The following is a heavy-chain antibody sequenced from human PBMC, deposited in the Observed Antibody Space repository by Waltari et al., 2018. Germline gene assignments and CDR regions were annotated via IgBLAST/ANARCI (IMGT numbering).Heavy chain of an antibody. Sequence: QVQLVQSGAEVKKPGASVKVSCKASGYTFTGYYMHWVRQAPGQGLEWMGRINPNSGGTNYAHKFQCRVTMTRDTSISTAYMELSRLRSDDTAVYYCARDRGDYDFWSGSGDAFDIWGQGTMVTVSS. V-gene: IGHV1-2*06. J-gene: IGHJ3*02. CDR1: GYTFTGYY. D-gene: IGHD3-3*01. CDR3: ARDRGDYDFWSGSGDAFDI. CDR2: INPNSGGT.